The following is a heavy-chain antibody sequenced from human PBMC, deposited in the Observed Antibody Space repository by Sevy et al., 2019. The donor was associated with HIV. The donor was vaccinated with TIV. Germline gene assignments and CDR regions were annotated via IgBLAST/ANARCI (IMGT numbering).Heavy chain of an antibody. Sequence: ASVKVSCKASGGNLHNYGINWVRQAPGQGLEWMGGLIPIFRTSMYAQNFRGRITFAADEATSTFYLEMSSLRADDTAVYYCSRDRGPAAISDAFDIWGQGTMVTVSS. D-gene: IGHD2-2*02. J-gene: IGHJ3*02. CDR1: GGNLHNYG. CDR2: LIPIFRTS. V-gene: IGHV1-69*13. CDR3: SRDRGPAAISDAFDI.